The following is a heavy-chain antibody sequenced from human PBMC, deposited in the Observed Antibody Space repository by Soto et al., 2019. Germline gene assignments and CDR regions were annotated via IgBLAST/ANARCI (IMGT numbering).Heavy chain of an antibody. J-gene: IGHJ4*02. V-gene: IGHV4-39*01. CDR2: IDYNGVT. CDR1: GASISSRDYY. Sequence: SETLSLTXTVSGASISSRDYYWGWIRQTPGKGLEWIGNIDYNGVTYYNPSLKSRVTVSKDTSKNQFSLKVASVTAADTAIYYCGRVMIGTSRHTDSDYWGQGTQVTVS. CDR3: GRVMIGTSRHTDSDY. D-gene: IGHD2-8*01.